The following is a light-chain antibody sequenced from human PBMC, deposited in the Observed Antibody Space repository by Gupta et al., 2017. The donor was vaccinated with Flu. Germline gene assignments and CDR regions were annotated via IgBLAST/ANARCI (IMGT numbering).Light chain of an antibody. CDR2: GAS. Sequence: DFQMTQSPSSLSASVGDKVIITCRASQSIGNSLGWYQQKPEKAPKSLIYGASSLQNGVPSRFSGSGFGTEFTLTISSLQPEDFGTCYCRQYREYPITFGQGTRLEIK. V-gene: IGKV1D-16*01. J-gene: IGKJ5*01. CDR1: QSIGNS. CDR3: RQYREYPIT.